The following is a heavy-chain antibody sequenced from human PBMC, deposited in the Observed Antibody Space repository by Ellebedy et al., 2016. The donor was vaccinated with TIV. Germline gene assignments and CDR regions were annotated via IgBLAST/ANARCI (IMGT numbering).Heavy chain of an antibody. J-gene: IGHJ4*02. CDR1: GFTFGSFA. Sequence: ETLSLTCAASGFTFGSFAMHWVRQAPGKGLEWLSVISAGGSSTYHADSVRGRFTITRDNSKNTLYLQINRLRPEDTAVYYCAKGSSSGFNYDRVGFQYWGQGTLVTVSS. CDR3: AKGSSSGFNYDRVGFQY. V-gene: IGHV3-23*01. D-gene: IGHD3-16*01. CDR2: ISAGGSST.